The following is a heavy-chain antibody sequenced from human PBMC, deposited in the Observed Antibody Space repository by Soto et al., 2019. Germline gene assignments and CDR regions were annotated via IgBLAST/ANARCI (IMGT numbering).Heavy chain of an antibody. CDR1: GFTFSSYS. Sequence: GGSLRLSCAASGFTFSSYSMNWVRQAPGKGQEWVSYISSSSSTIYYADSVKGRFTISRDNAKNSLYLQMNSLRDEDSAVYYCATGQRGYSYGTFDYWGQGTLVTVSS. V-gene: IGHV3-48*02. CDR2: ISSSSSTI. D-gene: IGHD5-18*01. CDR3: ATGQRGYSYGTFDY. J-gene: IGHJ4*02.